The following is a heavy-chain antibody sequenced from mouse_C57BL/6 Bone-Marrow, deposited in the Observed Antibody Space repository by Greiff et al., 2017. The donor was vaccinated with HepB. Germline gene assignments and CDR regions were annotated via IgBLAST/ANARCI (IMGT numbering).Heavy chain of an antibody. V-gene: IGHV14-4*01. CDR1: GFNIKDDY. Sequence: EVQLQQSGAELVRPGASVKLSCTASGFNIKDDYMHWVKQRPEQGLEWIGWIDPENGDTEYASKFQGKATITADTSSSTAYMELRSLTSEDSAVYFCARSRIYYGSRWDFDYWGQGTTLTVSS. CDR2: IDPENGDT. CDR3: ARSRIYYGSRWDFDY. J-gene: IGHJ2*01. D-gene: IGHD1-1*01.